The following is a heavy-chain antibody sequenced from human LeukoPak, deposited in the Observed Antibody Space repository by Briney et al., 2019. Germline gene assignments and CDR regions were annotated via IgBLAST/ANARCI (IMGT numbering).Heavy chain of an antibody. J-gene: IGHJ4*02. CDR2: ISYDSEGD. Sequence: PGGSLRLSCVTSGFTFSNYGMHWVRQLPGKGLEWVAVISYDSEGDYHVDSVKGRFTISRDNSKNTLFLQMNSLRAEDTAVYYCAKVGLDTVVVNRPIDSWGQGTLVTVSS. CDR3: AKVGLDTVVVNRPIDS. V-gene: IGHV3-30*18. D-gene: IGHD5-18*01. CDR1: GFTFSNYG.